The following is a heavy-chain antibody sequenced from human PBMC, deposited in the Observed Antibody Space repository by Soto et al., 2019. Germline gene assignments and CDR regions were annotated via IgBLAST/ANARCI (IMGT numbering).Heavy chain of an antibody. Sequence: LRLSCAASGFTFSNAWMSWVRQAPGKGLEWLAVISNDGTNKYLADSVKGRLTLSRDNSRNTLSREIKNLRPEDTAVYYWGKDTLDCSGGDCPLYYSYGMDVWGQGTTVTVSS. CDR1: GFTFSNAW. CDR3: GKDTLDCSGGDCPLYYSYGMDV. V-gene: IGHV3-30*18. D-gene: IGHD2-15*01. J-gene: IGHJ6*02. CDR2: ISNDGTNK.